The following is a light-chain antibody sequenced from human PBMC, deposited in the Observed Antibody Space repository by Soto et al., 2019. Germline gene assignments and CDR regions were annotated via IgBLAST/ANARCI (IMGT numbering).Light chain of an antibody. V-gene: IGKV2-28*01. CDR1: QSLLHNNGYNY. CDR3: MQTLHIPSIT. CDR2: LGS. Sequence: DIVLTRSPLSLPVTPGESASISCRSSQSLLHNNGYNYLDWYLQRPGQSPQLLIFLGSKRASGVPDRFSGSGSGTDFTLKISRVEAEDVGVYYCMQTLHIPSITFGPGTKVDIK. J-gene: IGKJ3*01.